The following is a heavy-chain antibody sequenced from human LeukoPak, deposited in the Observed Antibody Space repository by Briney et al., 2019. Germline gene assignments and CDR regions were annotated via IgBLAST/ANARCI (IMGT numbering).Heavy chain of an antibody. V-gene: IGHV1-69*13. D-gene: IGHD3-22*01. CDR3: ATSYSSGYYYLLDY. J-gene: IGHJ4*02. Sequence: ASVKVSCKASGGTFSSYAISWVRQAPGQGLEWMGGIIPIFGTANYAQKFQGRVTITADESTSTAYMELSSLRSEDTAVYYCATSYSSGYYYLLDYWGQGTLVTVSS. CDR2: IIPIFGTA. CDR1: GGTFSSYA.